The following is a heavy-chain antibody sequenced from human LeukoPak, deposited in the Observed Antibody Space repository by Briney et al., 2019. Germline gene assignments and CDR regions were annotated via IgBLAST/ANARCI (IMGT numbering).Heavy chain of an antibody. Sequence: GGSLRLSCAASGFTFRSYGMGWVRQAPGKGLKWVALIWYIGSNKYYADAVKGRFTISRDNSKNTLYLQMNSLRAEDTAVYYCAREGQGYCSSTSCSAYFDCWGQGTLVTVSS. J-gene: IGHJ4*02. D-gene: IGHD2-2*01. CDR1: GFTFRSYG. CDR2: IWYIGSNK. V-gene: IGHV3-33*01. CDR3: AREGQGYCSSTSCSAYFDC.